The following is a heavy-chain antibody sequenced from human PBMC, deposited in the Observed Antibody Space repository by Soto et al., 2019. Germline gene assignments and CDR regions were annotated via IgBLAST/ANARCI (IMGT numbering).Heavy chain of an antibody. J-gene: IGHJ3*02. CDR3: ARGGGPYYYDSSEFNDAFDI. CDR2: MNPNSGNT. Sequence: ASVKVSCKASGYTFTSYDINWVRQATGQGREWMGWMNPNSGNTGYAQKFQGRVTMTRNTSISTAYMELSSLRSEDTAVYYCARGGGPYYYDSSEFNDAFDIWGQGXMVTVSS. D-gene: IGHD3-22*01. CDR1: GYTFTSYD. V-gene: IGHV1-8*01.